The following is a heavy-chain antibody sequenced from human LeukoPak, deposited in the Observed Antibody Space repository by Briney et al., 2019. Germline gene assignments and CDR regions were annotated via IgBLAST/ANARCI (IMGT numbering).Heavy chain of an antibody. CDR2: IKQDGSEK. J-gene: IGHJ4*02. CDR1: GFTFSSYW. D-gene: IGHD3-10*01. CDR3: ASVLLWFGEQNDY. Sequence: GGSLRLSCAASGFTFSSYWMSWVRQAPGKGLEWVANIKQDGSEKYYVDSVKGRFTISRDNAKNSLYLQMNSLRAEDTAVYYCASVLLWFGEQNDYWGQGTLVIVSS. V-gene: IGHV3-7*01.